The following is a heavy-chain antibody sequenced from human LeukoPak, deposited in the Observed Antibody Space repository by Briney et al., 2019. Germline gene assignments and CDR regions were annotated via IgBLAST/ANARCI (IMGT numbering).Heavy chain of an antibody. J-gene: IGHJ4*02. Sequence: GGALRLSCAASGVTFNTYAMSWVRQAPGKGLEWVAVTGGSDDSTHYADSVKGRFTISRDNSKNSLYLQMNSLTAEDTAVYYCTKDLMTGFSSGWYFGYWGQGTLVTVSS. D-gene: IGHD6-19*01. CDR1: GVTFNTYA. CDR2: TGGSDDST. V-gene: IGHV3-23*01. CDR3: TKDLMTGFSSGWYFGY.